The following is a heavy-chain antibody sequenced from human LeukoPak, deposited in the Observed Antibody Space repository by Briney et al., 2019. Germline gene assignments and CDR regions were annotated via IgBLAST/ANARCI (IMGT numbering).Heavy chain of an antibody. CDR1: GYSLTSYW. J-gene: IGHJ4*02. CDR2: IFAGDSDV. Sequence: GESLKISCKGSGYSLTSYWIGWVRQMPGKGPEWMGIIFAGDSDVKYSPSFQGQVTISADKSLSTAYLQWSSLKASDSAMYYCARHKKGETAMVSFDYWGQGTLVTVSS. D-gene: IGHD5-18*01. CDR3: ARHKKGETAMVSFDY. V-gene: IGHV5-51*01.